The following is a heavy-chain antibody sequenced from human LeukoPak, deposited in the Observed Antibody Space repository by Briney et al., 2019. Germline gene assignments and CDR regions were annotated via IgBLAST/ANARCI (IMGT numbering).Heavy chain of an antibody. CDR2: INTYNGNT. V-gene: IGHV1-18*01. J-gene: IGHJ3*02. Sequence: ASVKVSCKASSYTFISYGISWVRQAPGQGLEWMGWINTYNGNTNYAQKLQGRGTMTTDTSTTTAYMELRSLRSDDTAVYYCARDHNWNDGLSPPPFDIWGQGTTVTVSS. D-gene: IGHD1-1*01. CDR1: SYTFISYG. CDR3: ARDHNWNDGLSPPPFDI.